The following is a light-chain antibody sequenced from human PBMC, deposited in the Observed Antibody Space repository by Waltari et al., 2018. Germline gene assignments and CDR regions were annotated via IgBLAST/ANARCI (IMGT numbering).Light chain of an antibody. CDR3: AAWDDSLIGPV. V-gene: IGLV1-44*01. J-gene: IGLJ3*02. Sequence: QSVLTQPPSASGTPGPRVTMSCSGGSSNIGTNTVNWYQQLPGTAPKLLIYSNNQRPSGVPDRFSGSKSGTSASLAISGLQSEDEAIYYCAAWDDSLIGPVFGGGTRLTVL. CDR1: SSNIGTNT. CDR2: SNN.